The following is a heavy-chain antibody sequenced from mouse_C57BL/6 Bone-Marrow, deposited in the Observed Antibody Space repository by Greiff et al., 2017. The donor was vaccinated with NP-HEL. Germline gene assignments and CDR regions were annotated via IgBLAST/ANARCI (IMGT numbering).Heavy chain of an antibody. D-gene: IGHD1-1*01. Sequence: QVQLKESGPELVKPGASVKISCKASGYAFSSSWMNWVKQRPGKGLEWIGRIYPGDGDTNYNGKFKGKATLTADKSSSTAYMQLISLTSEDSAVYFCARGTTVVGYWGQGTTLTVSS. CDR1: GYAFSSSW. J-gene: IGHJ2*01. CDR3: ARGTTVVGY. CDR2: IYPGDGDT. V-gene: IGHV1-82*01.